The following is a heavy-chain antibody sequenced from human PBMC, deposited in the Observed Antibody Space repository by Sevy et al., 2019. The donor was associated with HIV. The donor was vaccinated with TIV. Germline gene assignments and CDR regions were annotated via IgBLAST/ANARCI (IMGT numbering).Heavy chain of an antibody. CDR3: ARMVAAHDGFDI. J-gene: IGHJ3*02. CDR1: GFTFSDYH. D-gene: IGHD2-15*01. CDR2: ISSLSTYT. V-gene: IGHV3-11*06. Sequence: GGSLRLSCAASGFTFSDYHMNWIRQAPGKGLEWVSYISSLSTYTKYADSVRGRFTISRDNPKNSLYLQMNSLRAEDTGVYYCARMVAAHDGFDIWGQRTMVTVSS.